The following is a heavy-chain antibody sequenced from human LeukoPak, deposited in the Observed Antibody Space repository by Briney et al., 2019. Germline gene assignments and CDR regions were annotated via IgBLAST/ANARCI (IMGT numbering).Heavy chain of an antibody. V-gene: IGHV3-30*04. Sequence: GGSLRLSCAASGFTFSSYTMNWVRQAPGKGLEGVAVISYDGSNKYYADSVKGRFTISRDNSKNTLYLQMNSLRAEDTAVYYCARDGWELLGYYYYYYMDVWGKGTTVTVSS. CDR1: GFTFSSYT. J-gene: IGHJ6*03. CDR3: ARDGWELLGYYYYYYMDV. CDR2: ISYDGSNK. D-gene: IGHD1-26*01.